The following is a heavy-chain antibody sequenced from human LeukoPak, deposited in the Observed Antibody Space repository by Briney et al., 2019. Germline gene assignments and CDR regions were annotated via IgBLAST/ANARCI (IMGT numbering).Heavy chain of an antibody. CDR1: GYTFTGYY. CDR2: ISTYIGNT. CDR3: ARVRDYGGNSDAFDI. Sequence: ASVKVSCKASGYTFTGYYMHWVRQAPGQGLEWMGWISTYIGNTNYAQKLQGRVTMATDTSTSTAYMELRSLRSDDTAVYYCARVRDYGGNSDAFDIWGQGTMVTVSS. J-gene: IGHJ3*02. D-gene: IGHD4-23*01. V-gene: IGHV1-18*04.